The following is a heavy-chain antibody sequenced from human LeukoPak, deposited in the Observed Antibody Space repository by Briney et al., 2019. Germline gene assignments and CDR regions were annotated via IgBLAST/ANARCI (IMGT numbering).Heavy chain of an antibody. J-gene: IGHJ4*02. Sequence: PSETLSLTCAVYGGSFSGYYWSWIRQPPGKGLEWIGEINHSGSTNYNPSLKSRVTISVDTSKNQFSLKLSSVTAADTAVYYCARRRGGGSGLYYFDYWGQGTLVTVSS. CDR3: ARRRGGGSGLYYFDY. CDR2: INHSGST. V-gene: IGHV4-34*01. D-gene: IGHD3-10*01. CDR1: GGSFSGYY.